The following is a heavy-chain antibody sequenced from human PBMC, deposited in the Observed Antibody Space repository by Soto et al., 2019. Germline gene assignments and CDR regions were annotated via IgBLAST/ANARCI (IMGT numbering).Heavy chain of an antibody. V-gene: IGHV3-23*01. D-gene: IGHD3-16*01. Sequence: PGGSLRLSCAASAFTFSSYAMSWVRQAPGKGLEWVSAISGSGGNTYYADSVKGRFTISRDNSKNTLYLQMNSLRAEDTAVYYCAKTLYVWGNYNYYFDYWGQGTPVTVSS. CDR2: ISGSGGNT. J-gene: IGHJ4*02. CDR3: AKTLYVWGNYNYYFDY. CDR1: AFTFSSYA.